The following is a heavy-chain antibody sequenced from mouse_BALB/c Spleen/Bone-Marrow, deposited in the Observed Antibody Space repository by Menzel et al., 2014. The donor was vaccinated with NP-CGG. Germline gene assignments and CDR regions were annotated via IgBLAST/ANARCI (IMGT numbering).Heavy chain of an antibody. CDR3: TRDAMDY. V-gene: IGHV5-6-4*01. CDR1: GFTFSSYT. J-gene: IGHJ4*01. CDR2: ISSGGSYT. Sequence: VQLKESGGGLVKPGGSLKLSCAASGFTFSSYTMSWVRQTPEKRLEWVATISSGGSYTYYPDSVKGRFTISRDNAKNTLYLQMSSLKSEYTAMYYCTRDAMDYWGQGTSVTVSS.